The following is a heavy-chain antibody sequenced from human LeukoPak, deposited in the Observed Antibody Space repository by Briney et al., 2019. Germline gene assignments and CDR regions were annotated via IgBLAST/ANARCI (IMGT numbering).Heavy chain of an antibody. Sequence: PGGSLRLSCAASGFTFSNAWMSWVRQAPGKGLEWVGRIKSKTDGGTTDYAAPVKGGFTISRDDSKSTLYLQMNSLKTEDTAVYYCTIPGFDYYDSSGYYYDWFDPWGQGTLVTVSS. CDR2: IKSKTDGGTT. CDR1: GFTFSNAW. D-gene: IGHD3-22*01. CDR3: TIPGFDYYDSSGYYYDWFDP. J-gene: IGHJ5*02. V-gene: IGHV3-15*01.